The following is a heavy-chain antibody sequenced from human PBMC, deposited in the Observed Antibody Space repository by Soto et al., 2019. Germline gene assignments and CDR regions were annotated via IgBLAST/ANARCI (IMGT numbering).Heavy chain of an antibody. V-gene: IGHV1-18*01. D-gene: IGHD3-10*01. CDR2: ISAYNGNK. J-gene: IGHJ4*02. CDR3: ASITMVRGVSSILED. Sequence: QVQLVQSGAEVKKPGASVKVSCKASGYTFTSYGISWVRQAHGQGLEWMGWISAYNGNKNYAQKLQGRGTMTTDTSTSTAYMELRSLRYDATAVYYCASITMVRGVSSILEDWGQGTLVTVS. CDR1: GYTFTSYG.